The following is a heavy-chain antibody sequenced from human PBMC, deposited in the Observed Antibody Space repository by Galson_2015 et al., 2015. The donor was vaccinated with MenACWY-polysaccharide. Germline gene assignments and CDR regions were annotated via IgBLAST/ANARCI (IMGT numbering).Heavy chain of an antibody. CDR1: GYTFTSYG. J-gene: IGHJ6*02. CDR2: ISAYNGNT. D-gene: IGHD2-2*01. V-gene: IGHV1-18*01. CDR3: ARDGYCSSTSSERDYYYYYGMDV. Sequence: SVKVSCKASGYTFTSYGISWVRQAPGQGLEWMGWISAYNGNTNYAQKLQGRVTMTTDTSTGTAYMELRSLRSDDTAVYYCARDGYCSSTSSERDYYYYYGMDVWGQGTTVTVSS.